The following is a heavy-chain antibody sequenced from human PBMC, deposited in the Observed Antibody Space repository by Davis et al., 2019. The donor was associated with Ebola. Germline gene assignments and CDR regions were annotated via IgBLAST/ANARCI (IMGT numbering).Heavy chain of an antibody. CDR3: ARRFSYCSSTSCYDY. CDR2: IDPSDSYT. CDR1: GYSFTSYW. D-gene: IGHD2-2*01. J-gene: IGHJ4*02. V-gene: IGHV5-10-1*01. Sequence: GESLKISCKGSGYSFTSYWISWVRQMPGKGLEWMGRIDPSDSYTNYSPSFQGHVTISADKSISTAYLQWSSLRASDTAMYYCARRFSYCSSTSCYDYWGQGTLVTVSS.